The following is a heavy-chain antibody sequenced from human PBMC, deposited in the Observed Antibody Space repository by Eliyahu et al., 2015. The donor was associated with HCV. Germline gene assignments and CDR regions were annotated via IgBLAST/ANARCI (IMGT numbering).Heavy chain of an antibody. CDR1: GFTFSDYA. J-gene: IGHJ4*02. CDR2: ISPTNGRT. Sequence: EVQLLESGGGLVQPGGSLRLSCAASGFTFSDYAMSWVRQAPGKGLEWVSGISPTNGRTFYADSVKGRFTISRDNSKNTLYLQMNSLRAEDTADYYCAQDLREWLPHYWGQGTLVTVSS. D-gene: IGHD6-19*01. V-gene: IGHV3-23*01. CDR3: AQDLREWLPHY.